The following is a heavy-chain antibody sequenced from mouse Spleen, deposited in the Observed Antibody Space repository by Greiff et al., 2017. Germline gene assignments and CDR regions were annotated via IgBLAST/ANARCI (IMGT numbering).Heavy chain of an antibody. J-gene: IGHJ2*01. CDR3: ARVGTRGYFDY. V-gene: IGHV1-64*01. CDR1: GYTFTNYW. CDR2: IHPNSGST. Sequence: QVQLKQPGAELVKPGASVKLSCKASGYTFTNYWMHWMKQRPGQGLEWIGMIHPNSGSTNYNEKFKSKATLTVDKSSSTAYMQLSSLTSEDSAVYYCARVGTRGYFDYWGQGTTLTVSS. D-gene: IGHD4-1*01.